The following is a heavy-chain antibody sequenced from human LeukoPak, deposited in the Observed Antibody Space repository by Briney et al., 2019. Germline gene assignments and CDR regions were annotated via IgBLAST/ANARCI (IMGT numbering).Heavy chain of an antibody. Sequence: SQTLSLTCAISGDIVSSNSAAWNWIRQSPSRGLEWLGRTYYRSNWYHDYAVSVKSRISINPDTSKNQFSLQLNSLTPDDTAVYYCGRDGGNWLDSWGQGTLVTVSS. D-gene: IGHD2-15*01. CDR2: TYYRSNWYH. V-gene: IGHV6-1*01. J-gene: IGHJ5*01. CDR3: GRDGGNWLDS. CDR1: GDIVSSNSAA.